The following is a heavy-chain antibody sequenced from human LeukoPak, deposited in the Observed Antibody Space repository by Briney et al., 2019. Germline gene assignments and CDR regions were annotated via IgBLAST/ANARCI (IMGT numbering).Heavy chain of an antibody. D-gene: IGHD4-17*01. V-gene: IGHV3-30*03. J-gene: IGHJ4*02. CDR3: AVEPLGGDYVSYSDY. CDR2: IPYDGSNK. Sequence: GRSLILSCGASGFTFSTYGMHWVRQAPGKGLEWVAFIPYDGSNKYDVDSVEGRFTISRDNSTNTQYLQMNRLRAEDTPVYYCAVEPLGGDYVSYSDYWSQGTLVTVSS. CDR1: GFTFSTYG.